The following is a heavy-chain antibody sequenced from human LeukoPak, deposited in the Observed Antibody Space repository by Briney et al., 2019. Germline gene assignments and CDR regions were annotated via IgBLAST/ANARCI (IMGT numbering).Heavy chain of an antibody. CDR2: IYYSGST. CDR3: ARRGVYGYGSSKYFDY. Sequence: SETLSLTCTVSGGSISSYYWSWIRQPPGKELEWIGYIYYSGSTNYNPSLKSRVTISVDTSKNQFSLKLSSVTAADTAVYYCARRGVYGYGSSKYFDYWGQGTLVTVPS. V-gene: IGHV4-59*08. J-gene: IGHJ4*02. CDR1: GGSISSYY. D-gene: IGHD5-18*01.